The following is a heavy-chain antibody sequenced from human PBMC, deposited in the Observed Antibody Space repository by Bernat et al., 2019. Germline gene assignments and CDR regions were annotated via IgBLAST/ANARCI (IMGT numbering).Heavy chain of an antibody. CDR2: IYHSGST. CDR1: GYSISSGYY. D-gene: IGHD4-17*01. V-gene: IGHV4-38-2*01. J-gene: IGHJ3*02. Sequence: QVQLQESGPGLVKPSETLSLTCAVSGYSISSGYYWGWIRQPPGKGLEWIGSIYHSGSTNYNPSLKSRVTISVDTSKNQFSLKLSSVTAADTAVYYCNYGDYGTIGENDAFDIWGQGTMVTVSS. CDR3: NYGDYGTIGENDAFDI.